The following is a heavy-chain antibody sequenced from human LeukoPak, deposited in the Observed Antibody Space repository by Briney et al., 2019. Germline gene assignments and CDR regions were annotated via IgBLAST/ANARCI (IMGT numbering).Heavy chain of an antibody. D-gene: IGHD2/OR15-2a*01. CDR2: IWYDGSNK. CDR1: GFTFRNHG. J-gene: IGHJ4*02. Sequence: PGGSLRLSCAASGFTFRNHGMHWISQAPGKGLEWVAIIWYDGSNKYYAASVNGRFTISRDNSKNTLYLQMNSLRDDDTAVYYCVRDRGALQYFDYWGQGTLVTVSS. CDR3: VRDRGALQYFDY. V-gene: IGHV3-33*01.